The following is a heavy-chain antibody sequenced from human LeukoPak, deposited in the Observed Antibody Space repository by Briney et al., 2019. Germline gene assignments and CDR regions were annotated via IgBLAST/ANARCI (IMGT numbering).Heavy chain of an antibody. D-gene: IGHD6-19*01. V-gene: IGHV3-23*01. J-gene: IGHJ4*02. CDR2: ISGSGGST. CDR3: AKDHEQWPSFDY. CDR1: GFTFSSYG. Sequence: GGTLRLSCAAPGFTFSSYGMSWVRQAPGKGLEWVSAISGSGGSTYYADSVKGRFTISRDDSKSTLYLQMNSLRAEDAAVYYCAKDHEQWPSFDYWGQGTLVTVSS.